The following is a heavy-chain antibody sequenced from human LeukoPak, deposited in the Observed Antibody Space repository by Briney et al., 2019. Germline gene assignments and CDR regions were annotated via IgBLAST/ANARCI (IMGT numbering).Heavy chain of an antibody. CDR3: AKHLSSGWYGGPFDI. CDR2: ISHDGSNK. J-gene: IGHJ3*02. CDR1: GFTFSSYG. V-gene: IGHV3-30*18. D-gene: IGHD6-19*01. Sequence: GRSLRLSCAASGFTFSSYGMHWVRQAPGQGLEWVAVISHDGSNKYYADSVKGRFTISRDNSKNTLYLQMNSLRAEETALYYCAKHLSSGWYGGPFDIWGQGTMVTVSS.